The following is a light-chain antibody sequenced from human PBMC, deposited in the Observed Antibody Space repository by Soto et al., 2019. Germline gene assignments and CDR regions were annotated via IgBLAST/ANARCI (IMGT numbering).Light chain of an antibody. CDR2: SAS. Sequence: EIVLTQSPGTLSLSPGDRATLSCRASQTVTGNYLAWYHQKPGQAPRLLIHSASSRATGIPDRFSASGTGTDFTLTISRVQSEDAAVYYCQQFDSWPPITFGQGTKLEIK. J-gene: IGKJ2*01. V-gene: IGKV3-20*01. CDR3: QQFDSWPPIT. CDR1: QTVTGNY.